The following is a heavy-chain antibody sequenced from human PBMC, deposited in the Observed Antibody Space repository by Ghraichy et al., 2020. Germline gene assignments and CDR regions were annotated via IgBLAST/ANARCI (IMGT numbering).Heavy chain of an antibody. CDR3: ASPVLDYGDYAHDY. J-gene: IGHJ4*02. CDR1: GGSISSSSYY. Sequence: SETLSLTCTVSGGSISSSSYYWGWIRQPPGKGLEWIGSIYYSGSTYYNPSLKSRVTISVDTSKNQFSLKLSSVTAADTAVYYCASPVLDYGDYAHDYWGQGTLVTVSS. V-gene: IGHV4-39*01. D-gene: IGHD4-17*01. CDR2: IYYSGST.